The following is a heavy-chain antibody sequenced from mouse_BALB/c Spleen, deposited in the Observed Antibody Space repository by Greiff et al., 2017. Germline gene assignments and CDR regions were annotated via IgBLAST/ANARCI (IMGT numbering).Heavy chain of an antibody. V-gene: IGHV14-3*02. CDR3: CNYGSMDY. CDR1: GFNIKDTY. J-gene: IGHJ4*01. Sequence: EVKLMESGAELVKPGASVKLSCTASGFNIKDTYMHWVKQRPEQGLEWIGRIDPANGNTKYDPKFQGKATITADTSSNTAYLQLSSLTSEDTAVYYCCNYGSMDYWGQGTSVTVSS. CDR2: IDPANGNT. D-gene: IGHD2-1*01.